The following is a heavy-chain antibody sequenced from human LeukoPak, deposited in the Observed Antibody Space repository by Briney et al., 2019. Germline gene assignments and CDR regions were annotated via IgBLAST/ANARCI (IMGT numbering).Heavy chain of an antibody. CDR3: ARLFFPGRLDYYYYGMDA. D-gene: IGHD2-21*01. CDR1: GGSISSYY. V-gene: IGHV4-4*07. Sequence: SETLSLTCTVSGGSISSYYWSWIRQPAGKGLEWIGRIYTSGSTNYNPSLKSRVTMSVNTAKSQFSLKLTSVTAADTAVYYCARLFFPGRLDYYYYGMDAWGQGTTVTVSS. CDR2: IYTSGST. J-gene: IGHJ6*02.